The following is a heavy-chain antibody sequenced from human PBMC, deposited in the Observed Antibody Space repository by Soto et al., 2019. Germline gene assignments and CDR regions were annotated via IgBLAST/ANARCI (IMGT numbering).Heavy chain of an antibody. J-gene: IGHJ6*02. V-gene: IGHV1-24*01. CDR3: ATVPTPTGTHYYYYGMDV. CDR2: FDPEDGET. D-gene: IGHD1-1*01. CDR1: GYTLTELS. Sequence: ASVKVSCKVSGYTLTELSMHWVRQAPGKGLEWMGGFDPEDGETIYEQKFQGRGTMTADTSTDTAYMELSSLRSEDTAVYYCATVPTPTGTHYYYYGMDVWGQGTTVTVSS.